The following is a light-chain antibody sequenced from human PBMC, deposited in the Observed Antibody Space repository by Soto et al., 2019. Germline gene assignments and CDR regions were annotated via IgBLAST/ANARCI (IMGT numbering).Light chain of an antibody. J-gene: IGKJ1*01. CDR2: GAS. CDR3: QQYSHWRT. CDR1: QSIDSD. V-gene: IGKV3-15*01. Sequence: EIMMTQSPANVSVFPGERATLSCRASQSIDSDLAWYQQKPGHVPRLLIYGASTRATGVPARFSGSGSGTEFTLTIISLQSDDFAVYYCQQYSHWRTFGPGPKVEIK.